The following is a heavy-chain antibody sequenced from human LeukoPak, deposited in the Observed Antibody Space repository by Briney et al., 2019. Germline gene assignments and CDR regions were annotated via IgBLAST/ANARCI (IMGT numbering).Heavy chain of an antibody. CDR1: GGCFSGYY. CDR2: INHSGST. CDR3: ARVGRDGYNWTFDY. J-gene: IGHJ4*02. V-gene: IGHV4-34*01. Sequence: SETRSPTGAVYGGCFSGYYCRCIRQPPGKGLEWIGEINHSGSTNYNPSLKSRVTISVDTSKNQFSLKLSSVTAADTAVYYCARVGRDGYNWTFDYWGQGTLVTVSS. D-gene: IGHD5-24*01.